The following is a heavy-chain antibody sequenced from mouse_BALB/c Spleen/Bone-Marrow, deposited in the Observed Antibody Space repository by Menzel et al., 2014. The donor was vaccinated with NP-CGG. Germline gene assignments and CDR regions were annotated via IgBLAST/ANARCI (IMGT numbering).Heavy chain of an antibody. J-gene: IGHJ4*01. CDR1: GFSLXNYG. D-gene: IGHD2-3*01. CDR2: IWAGGST. Sequence: VQRVESGPGLVAPSQSLSITCTVSGFSLXNYGVHWVRQPPGKGLEWLGVIWAGGSTNYNSALMPRLSITRDNSKNQVFLKMNSLQTADTAMYYCARDGYYVVMDYWGQGTSVTVSS. CDR3: ARDGYYVVMDY. V-gene: IGHV2-9*02.